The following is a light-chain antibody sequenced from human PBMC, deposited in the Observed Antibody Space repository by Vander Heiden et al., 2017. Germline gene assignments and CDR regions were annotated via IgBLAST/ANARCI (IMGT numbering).Light chain of an antibody. CDR3: NSYTTSNTYV. V-gene: IGLV2-18*02. Sequence: QAALTPPPSVSGSPGQSVTISCTGTSSDVGSSNRVSWYQQPRGTAPKVIIYEVNNRPAGVPDRSSGSQSGNTASLTISGLQAEDEADYYCNSYTTSNTYVFGTGTKVTVL. CDR1: SSDVGSSNR. J-gene: IGLJ1*01. CDR2: EVN.